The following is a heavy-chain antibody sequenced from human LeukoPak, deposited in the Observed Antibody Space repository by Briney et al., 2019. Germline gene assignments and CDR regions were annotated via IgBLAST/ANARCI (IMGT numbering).Heavy chain of an antibody. Sequence: HPGGSLRLSCAASGFTFSSYSMNWVRQAPGKGLEWVSYISSSGSSTYYADSVKGRFTISRDNAKNSLFLQMNSLRAEDTAVYYCARRGEHYDSSGYYYKWGQGTLVTVSS. J-gene: IGHJ4*02. CDR1: GFTFSSYS. V-gene: IGHV3-48*04. CDR2: ISSSGSST. D-gene: IGHD3-22*01. CDR3: ARRGEHYDSSGYYYK.